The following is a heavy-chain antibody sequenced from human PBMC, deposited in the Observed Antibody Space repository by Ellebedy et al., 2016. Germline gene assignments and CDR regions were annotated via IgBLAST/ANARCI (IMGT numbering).Heavy chain of an antibody. CDR2: ISSSSSTI. Sequence: GESLKISCAASGFTFDDYAMHWVRQAPGKGLEWVSYISSSSSTIYYADSVKGRFTISRDNAKNSLYLQMNSLRDEDTAVYYCARGDYGDYSWFDPWGQGTLVTVSS. D-gene: IGHD4-17*01. J-gene: IGHJ5*02. CDR1: GFTFDDYA. V-gene: IGHV3-48*02. CDR3: ARGDYGDYSWFDP.